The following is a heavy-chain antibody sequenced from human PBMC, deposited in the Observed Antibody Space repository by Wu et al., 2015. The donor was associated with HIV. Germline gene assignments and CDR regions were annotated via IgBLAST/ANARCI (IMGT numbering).Heavy chain of an antibody. V-gene: IGHV1-69*09. CDR3: ATHSRSGDAFDI. J-gene: IGHJ3*02. CDR2: IIPILDLV. Sequence: QVQLVQSGAEVKKPGASVKVSCKASGYTFTRFYMHWVRRAPGQGLEWVGRIIPILDLVNDAPEFQGRLTIAADKSTTTAFMELSSLRSDDTAVYYCATHSRSGDAFDIWGQGTLVIVSS. D-gene: IGHD1-26*01. CDR1: GYTFTRFY.